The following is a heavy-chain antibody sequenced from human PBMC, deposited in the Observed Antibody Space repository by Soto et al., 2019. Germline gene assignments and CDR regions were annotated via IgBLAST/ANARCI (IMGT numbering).Heavy chain of an antibody. Sequence: SETLSLTCTVSGGSISSSSYYWGWIRQPPGKGLEWIGSIYYSGSTYYNPSLKSRVTISVDTSKNQFSLKLSSVTAADTALSYCARGRGMAVFDYWGQGTLVTVSP. V-gene: IGHV4-39*01. J-gene: IGHJ4*02. CDR2: IYYSGST. D-gene: IGHD3-10*01. CDR3: ARGRGMAVFDY. CDR1: GGSISSSSYY.